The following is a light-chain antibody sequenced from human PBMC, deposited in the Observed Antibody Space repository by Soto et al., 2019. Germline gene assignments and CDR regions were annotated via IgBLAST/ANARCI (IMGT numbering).Light chain of an antibody. V-gene: IGLV1-40*01. CDR1: SSNIGAGYD. J-gene: IGLJ3*02. CDR2: GNS. CDR3: QSYDNSLSWV. Sequence: QPVLTQPPSVSGAPGQRVTISCTGSSSNIGAGYDVHWYQQLPGTAPKLLIYGNSNRPSGVPDRFSGSKSGTSASLAISGLQAEDEADYYCQSYDNSLSWVFGGGTKLTVL.